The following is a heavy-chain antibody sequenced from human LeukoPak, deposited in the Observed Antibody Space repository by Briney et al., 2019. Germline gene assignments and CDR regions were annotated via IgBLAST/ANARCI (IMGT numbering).Heavy chain of an antibody. CDR3: ARRVSNLYSGLGLDP. D-gene: IGHD5-12*01. V-gene: IGHV4-39*01. J-gene: IGHJ5*02. CDR1: GVSISSSNSY. CDR2: IYYSGNT. Sequence: SETLSLTCTVSGVSISSSNSYWGWIRQPPGKGLEWIGSIYYSGNTYYNASLKSQVSISIDTSKNQFSLKLSSVSAADTGVYYCARRVSNLYSGLGLDPWGQGTLVIVSS.